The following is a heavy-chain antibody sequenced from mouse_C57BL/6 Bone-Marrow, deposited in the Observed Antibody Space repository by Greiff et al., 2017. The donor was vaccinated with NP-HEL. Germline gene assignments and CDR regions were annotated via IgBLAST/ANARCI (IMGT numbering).Heavy chain of an antibody. CDR1: GFNIKDDY. Sequence: VQLKESGAELVRPGASVKLSCTASGFNIKDDYMHWVKQRPEQGLEWIGWIDPENGDTEYASKFQGKATITADTSSNTAYLQLSSLTSEDTAVYYCTTSGFITTVVGYFDYWGQGTTLTVSS. CDR3: TTSGFITTVVGYFDY. D-gene: IGHD1-1*01. V-gene: IGHV14-4*01. J-gene: IGHJ2*01. CDR2: IDPENGDT.